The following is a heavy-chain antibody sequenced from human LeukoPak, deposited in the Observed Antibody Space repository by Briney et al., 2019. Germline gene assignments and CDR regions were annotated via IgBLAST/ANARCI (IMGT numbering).Heavy chain of an antibody. CDR2: IFPSDGEI. V-gene: IGHV3-23*01. CDR3: AELGITMIGGV. CDR1: GFTFSTFA. D-gene: IGHD3-10*02. Sequence: GGSLTLSCAASGFTFSTFAMIWVRQPPGKGLEWVSSIFPSDGEIHYADSVRGRFTISRDNSKSTLSLQMNSLRAEDTAVYYCAELGITMIGGVWGKGTTVTISS. J-gene: IGHJ6*04.